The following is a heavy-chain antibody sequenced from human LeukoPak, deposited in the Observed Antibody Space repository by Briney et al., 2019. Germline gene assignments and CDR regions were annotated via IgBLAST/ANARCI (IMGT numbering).Heavy chain of an antibody. V-gene: IGHV4-38-2*02. CDR1: GGSINSVYY. D-gene: IGHD6-19*01. J-gene: IGHJ4*02. CDR2: IYHSGST. CDR3: ARVGIAVEGVGY. Sequence: SETLSLTGTVSGGSINSVYYWGWVRQPPVKWLGWIGSIYHSGSTDYNPSRKIPVTISVYTSKKQFALKLSSVEDADTAVYYCARVGIAVEGVGYWGQGTLVTVSS.